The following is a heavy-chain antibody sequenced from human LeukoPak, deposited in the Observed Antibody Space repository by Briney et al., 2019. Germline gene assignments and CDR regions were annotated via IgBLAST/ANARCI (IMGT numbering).Heavy chain of an antibody. CDR1: GVTFSNYW. J-gene: IGHJ3*02. CDR2: ISSSGSAI. V-gene: IGHV3-48*03. Sequence: AGSLRLSCAASGVTFSNYWMNWVRQAPGKGLEWVSYISSSGSAIHYADSVKGRVTISRDNAKNSLYLQMNSLRAEDTAVYYCAREGGMTGYYLDAFDIWGQGTMVTVSS. CDR3: AREGGMTGYYLDAFDI. D-gene: IGHD3-9*01.